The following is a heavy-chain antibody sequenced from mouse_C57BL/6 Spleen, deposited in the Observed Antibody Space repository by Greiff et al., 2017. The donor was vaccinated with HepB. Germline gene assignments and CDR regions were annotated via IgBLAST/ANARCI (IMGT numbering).Heavy chain of an antibody. CDR3: ARNLLWYFDV. D-gene: IGHD2-1*01. Sequence: EVHLVESGGGSVKPGGSLKLSCAASGFTFSDYGMHWVRQAPEKGLEWVAYISSGSSTIYYADTVKGRFTISRDNAKNTLFLQMTSLRSEDTAMYYCARNLLWYFDVWGTGTTVTVSS. V-gene: IGHV5-17*01. J-gene: IGHJ1*03. CDR1: GFTFSDYG. CDR2: ISSGSSTI.